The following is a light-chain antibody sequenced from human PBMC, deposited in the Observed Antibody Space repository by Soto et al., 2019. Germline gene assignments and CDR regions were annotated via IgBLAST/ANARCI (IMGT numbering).Light chain of an antibody. J-gene: IGLJ2*01. CDR3: SSYATSGTNVI. CDR1: SSDVGAYNY. V-gene: IGLV2-14*01. Sequence: QSALTQPASVSGSPGQPITISCTGTSSDVGAYNYVSWYQLHPGKAPKLMIYEVNNRPSGVSDRFSGSKSGNTASLTISALQAEDEAVYYCSSYATSGTNVIFGGGTKLTVL. CDR2: EVN.